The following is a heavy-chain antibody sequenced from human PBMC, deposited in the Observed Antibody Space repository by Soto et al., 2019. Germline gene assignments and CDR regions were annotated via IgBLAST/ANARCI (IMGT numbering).Heavy chain of an antibody. Sequence: EVQLLESGGTLVQPGGSLRLSCAASGFTFSSFAMSWVRQAPGKGLEWVSGISGVGGNTYYADSVKGRFTISRDNSKNTLHLQMNSLRAEDTAVYYCAKDGWNFPPDPWGQGTLVTVSS. CDR1: GFTFSSFA. D-gene: IGHD1-7*01. V-gene: IGHV3-23*01. CDR3: AKDGWNFPPDP. CDR2: ISGVGGNT. J-gene: IGHJ5*02.